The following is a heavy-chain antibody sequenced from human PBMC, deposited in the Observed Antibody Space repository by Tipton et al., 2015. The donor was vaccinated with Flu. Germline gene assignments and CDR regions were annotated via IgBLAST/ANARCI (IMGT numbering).Heavy chain of an antibody. CDR2: INPNSGGT. D-gene: IGHD3-10*01. CDR1: GYTFTGYY. V-gene: IGHV1-2*02. CDR3: ARWGYSSGSYQRYNWFDP. Sequence: QLVQSGAEVKKPGASVKVSCKASGYTFTGYYMHWVRQAPGQGLEWMGWINPNSGGTNYAQKFQGRVTMTRDTSISTAYMELSRLRSDDTAVYYCARWGYSSGSYQRYNWFDPWGQGTLVTVSS. J-gene: IGHJ5*02.